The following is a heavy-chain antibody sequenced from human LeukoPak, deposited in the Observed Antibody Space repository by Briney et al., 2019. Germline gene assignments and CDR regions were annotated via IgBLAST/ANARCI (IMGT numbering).Heavy chain of an antibody. CDR1: GFTFSSYW. V-gene: IGHV3-74*01. CDR2: INTDGSST. Sequence: PGGSLRLSCAASGFTFSSYWMHWVRQAPGKGLVWVSRINTDGSSTNYADPVKGRFTISRDNAKNTPYLQMNSLRAEDTAVYYCVPLGGYCSGGSCYHWGQGTLVTVSS. J-gene: IGHJ5*02. D-gene: IGHD2-15*01. CDR3: VPLGGYCSGGSCYH.